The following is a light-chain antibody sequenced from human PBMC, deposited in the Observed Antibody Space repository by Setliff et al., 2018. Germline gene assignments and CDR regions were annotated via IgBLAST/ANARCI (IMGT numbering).Light chain of an antibody. CDR3: SSYVGSSTPHV. CDR1: NSDVGSYNH. Sequence: QSALTQPASVSGFLGQSITISCTGTNSDVGSYNHFSWYQQHPGKAPKLMIYEVTMRPSGISNRFSGPKSVNAASLTISGLQAEDEAEYYCSSYVGSSTPHVFGTGTKVTVL. J-gene: IGLJ1*01. V-gene: IGLV2-23*02. CDR2: EVT.